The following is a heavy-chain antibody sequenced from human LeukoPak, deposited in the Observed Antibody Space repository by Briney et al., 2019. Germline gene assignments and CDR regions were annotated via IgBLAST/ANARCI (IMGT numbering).Heavy chain of an antibody. D-gene: IGHD2-15*01. J-gene: IGHJ4*02. CDR1: GFTFDSYW. CDR3: ARDRLVVAAAAAYFFDY. V-gene: IGHV3-7*01. Sequence: GSLRLSCAASGFTFDSYWMTWVRQAPGKGLEWVANIRQDGSEKYYVGSVKGRFTISRDNAKSSLFLEMNSLRPEDTAVYYCARDRLVVAAAAAYFFDYWGQGTLVTVSS. CDR2: IRQDGSEK.